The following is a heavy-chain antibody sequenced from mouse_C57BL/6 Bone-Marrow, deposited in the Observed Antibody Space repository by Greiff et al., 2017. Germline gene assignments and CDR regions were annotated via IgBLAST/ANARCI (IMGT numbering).Heavy chain of an antibody. CDR2: IDPSDSYT. CDR1: GYTFTSYW. V-gene: IGHV1-69*01. Sequence: VQLQQPGAELVMPGASVKLSCKASGYTFTSYWMPWVKQRPGQGLEWIGEIDPSDSYTNYNQKFKGKSTLTVDKSSSTAYMQLSSLTSEDSAVYYCARSSDGYYRYWGQGTTLTVSS. D-gene: IGHD2-3*01. CDR3: ARSSDGYYRY. J-gene: IGHJ2*01.